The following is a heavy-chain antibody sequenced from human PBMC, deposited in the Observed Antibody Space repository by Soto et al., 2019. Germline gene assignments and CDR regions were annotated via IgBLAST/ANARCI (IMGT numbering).Heavy chain of an antibody. D-gene: IGHD4-4*01. CDR1: GGSISSYY. CDR3: ARVKILTTAYYYYGMDV. V-gene: IGHV4-59*01. J-gene: IGHJ6*02. Sequence: PSETLSLTCTVSGGSISSYYWSWIRQPPGEGLEWIGYIYYSGSTNYNPSLKSRVTISVDTSKNQFSLKLSSVTAADTAVYYCARVKILTTAYYYYGMDVWGQGTTVTVSS. CDR2: IYYSGST.